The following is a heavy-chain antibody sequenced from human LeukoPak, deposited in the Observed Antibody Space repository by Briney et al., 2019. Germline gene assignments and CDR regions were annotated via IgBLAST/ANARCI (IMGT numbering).Heavy chain of an antibody. Sequence: GASVKVSCKASGGTFSSYAISWVRQAPGQGLEWMGRIIPILGIANYAQKFQGRVTITADKSTSTAYMELSSLRSEDTAVYYCARQEYGSGSPAFGYYGMDVWGQGTTVTVSS. J-gene: IGHJ6*02. D-gene: IGHD3-10*01. CDR1: GGTFSSYA. V-gene: IGHV1-69*04. CDR2: IIPILGIA. CDR3: ARQEYGSGSPAFGYYGMDV.